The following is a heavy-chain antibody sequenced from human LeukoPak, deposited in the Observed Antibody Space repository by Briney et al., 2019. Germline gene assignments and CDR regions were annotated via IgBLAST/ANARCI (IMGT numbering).Heavy chain of an antibody. D-gene: IGHD3-10*01. Sequence: SETLSLTCTVSGGSISNYYWSWIRQPAGRGLEWIGRIYTSGSTNYSPSLKSRVTMSIDTSKKQFSLKMSSVTAADTAVYYCARHAIHSYYYGSGSYSEFDYWGQGTLVTVSS. CDR2: IYTSGST. CDR3: ARHAIHSYYYGSGSYSEFDY. CDR1: GGSISNYY. V-gene: IGHV4-4*07. J-gene: IGHJ4*02.